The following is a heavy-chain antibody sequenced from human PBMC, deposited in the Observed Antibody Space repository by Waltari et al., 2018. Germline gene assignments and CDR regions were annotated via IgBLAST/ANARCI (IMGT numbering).Heavy chain of an antibody. Sequence: QVQLQESGPGLVKPSETLSLTCTVSGGSISSHYWSWIRQPPGKGLEWIGYIYYSGSTNYNPSLKSRVTISVDTSKNQFSLKLSSVTAADTAMYYCARRVPAAGLDPWGQGTLVTVSS. CDR3: ARRVPAAGLDP. V-gene: IGHV4-59*11. CDR2: IYYSGST. CDR1: GGSISSHY. D-gene: IGHD2-2*01. J-gene: IGHJ5*02.